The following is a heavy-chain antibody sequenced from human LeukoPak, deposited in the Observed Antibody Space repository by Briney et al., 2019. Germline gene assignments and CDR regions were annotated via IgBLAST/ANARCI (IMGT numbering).Heavy chain of an antibody. CDR2: ISYDGSNK. D-gene: IGHD5-18*01. CDR3: AKDFTAMADYYYYGMDV. CDR1: GFTFSYYS. Sequence: GGSLRLSCVASGFTFSYYSMNWVRQAPGKGLEWVAVISYDGSNKYYADSVKGRFTISRDNSKNTLYLQMNSLRAEDTAVYYCAKDFTAMADYYYYGMDVWGQGTTVTVSS. V-gene: IGHV3-30*18. J-gene: IGHJ6*02.